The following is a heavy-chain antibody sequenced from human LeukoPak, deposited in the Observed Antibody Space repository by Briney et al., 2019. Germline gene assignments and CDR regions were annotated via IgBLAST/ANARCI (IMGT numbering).Heavy chain of an antibody. D-gene: IGHD4-17*01. CDR1: GFTFSSYA. V-gene: IGHV3-23*01. CDR3: AKHGYGDHGFFDY. J-gene: IGHJ4*02. CDR2: ISGSGGST. Sequence: PGGSLRLSCAASGFTFSSYAMSWVRQAPGEGLEWVSAISGSGGSTYYADSVKGRFTISRDNSKNTLYLQMNSLRAEDTAVYYCAKHGYGDHGFFDYWGQGTLVTVSS.